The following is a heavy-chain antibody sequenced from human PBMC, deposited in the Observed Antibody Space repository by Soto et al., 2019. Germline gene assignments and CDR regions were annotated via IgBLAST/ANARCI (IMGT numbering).Heavy chain of an antibody. CDR3: ARDPWKEWELSILYYFDY. CDR1: GFTFSSHA. D-gene: IGHD1-26*01. J-gene: IGHJ4*02. Sequence: GGSLRLSCAASGFTFSSHAMHWVRQAPGKGLEWVAVISYDGSNKYYADSVKGRFTISRDNSKNTLYLQMNSLRAEDTAVYYCARDPWKEWELSILYYFDYWGQGTLVTVSS. CDR2: ISYDGSNK. V-gene: IGHV3-30-3*01.